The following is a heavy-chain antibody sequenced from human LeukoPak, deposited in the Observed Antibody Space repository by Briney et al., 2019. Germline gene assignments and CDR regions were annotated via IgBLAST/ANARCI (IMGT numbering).Heavy chain of an antibody. V-gene: IGHV3-30*04. D-gene: IGHD5-18*01. J-gene: IGHJ3*02. CDR2: ISFDGNNK. CDR1: GFTFSSNA. CDR3: ARDPKGGYSYGWGAFDI. Sequence: TGGSLRLSCSASGFTFSSNAMHWVRQAPGKGLEWVAIISFDGNNKYYADSVKGRFTISRDNSKNTLYLKMNSLRTEDTAVYYCARDPKGGYSYGWGAFDIWGHGTMVTVSS.